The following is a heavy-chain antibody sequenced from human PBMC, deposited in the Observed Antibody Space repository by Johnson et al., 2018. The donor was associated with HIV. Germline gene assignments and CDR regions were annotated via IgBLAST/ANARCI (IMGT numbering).Heavy chain of an antibody. CDR1: GFTFSSYA. CDR3: AKDGDDAFDI. V-gene: IGHV3-30*04. CDR2: ISYDGSDK. J-gene: IGHJ3*02. Sequence: LVESGGGVVQPGRSLRLSCAASGFTFSSYAFHWVRQAPAKGLEWVAAISYDGSDKYHADSVKGRFTISRDSSKNSLYLQMNSLRAEDTALYYCAKDGDDAFDIWGQGTMVTGSS. D-gene: IGHD3-3*01.